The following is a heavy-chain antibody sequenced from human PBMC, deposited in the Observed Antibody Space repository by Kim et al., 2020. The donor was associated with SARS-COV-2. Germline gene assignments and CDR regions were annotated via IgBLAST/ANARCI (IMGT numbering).Heavy chain of an antibody. V-gene: IGHV3-53*01. Sequence: YYGASVKGRLTISRDNFENALYLQMNSLRAEDTAVYYCASSGWMNYFDYWGQGTLVTVSS. CDR3: ASSGWMNYFDY. J-gene: IGHJ4*02. D-gene: IGHD6-19*01.